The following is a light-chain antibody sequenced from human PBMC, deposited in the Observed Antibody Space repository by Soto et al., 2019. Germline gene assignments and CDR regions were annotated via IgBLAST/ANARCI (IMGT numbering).Light chain of an antibody. CDR3: QQYYSSPWT. CDR1: QSVSSSY. Sequence: EIVLTQSPGTLSLSPGERATLSCRASQSVSSSYLAWYQQKPGQAPRLLIYAASGRATGIPDRFSGSGSGTDFTLTISGVQPEDVAVYYCQQYYSSPWTFGNGTKVKIK. V-gene: IGKV3-20*01. CDR2: AAS. J-gene: IGKJ1*01.